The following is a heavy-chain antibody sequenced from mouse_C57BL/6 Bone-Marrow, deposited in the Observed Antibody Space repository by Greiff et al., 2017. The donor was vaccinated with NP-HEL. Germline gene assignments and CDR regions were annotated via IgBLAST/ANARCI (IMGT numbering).Heavy chain of an antibody. J-gene: IGHJ4*01. V-gene: IGHV1-26*01. CDR1: GYTFTDYC. CDR2: INPNNGGP. Sequence: VQLQQSGPELVKPGASVKISCKASGYTFTDYCMNWVKQSHGKSLEWIGDINPNNGGPSYNQKFKGKATLTVDKSSSTAYMELRSLTSEDSAVYYCERYWVPYAMDYWGQGTSVTVSS. D-gene: IGHD4-1*01. CDR3: ERYWVPYAMDY.